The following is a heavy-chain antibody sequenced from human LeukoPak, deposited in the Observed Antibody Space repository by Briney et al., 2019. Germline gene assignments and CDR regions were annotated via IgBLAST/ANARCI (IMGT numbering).Heavy chain of an antibody. J-gene: IGHJ3*02. CDR3: AREEYCSSTSCPKGAFDI. CDR2: IYHSGST. CDR1: GYSISSGYY. Sequence: PSETLSLTCTVSGYSISSGYYWGWIRQPPGKGLEWIGSIYHSGSTYYNPSLKSRVTISVDTSKNQFSLKLSSVTAADTAVYYCAREEYCSSTSCPKGAFDIWGQGTMVTVSS. V-gene: IGHV4-38-2*02. D-gene: IGHD2-2*01.